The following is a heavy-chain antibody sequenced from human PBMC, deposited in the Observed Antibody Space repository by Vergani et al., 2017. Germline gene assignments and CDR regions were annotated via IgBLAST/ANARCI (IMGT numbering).Heavy chain of an antibody. Sequence: QVQLQESGPGLVKPSQTLSLTCTVSGGSISSGGYYWSWIRQHPGKGLEWIGYIYYSGSTYDNPSLKSRVTISVDTSKNQFALKLSAVTAADAAVYYCARWYREVRGVTHYFDYWGQGTLVTVSS. J-gene: IGHJ4*02. CDR3: ARWYREVRGVTHYFDY. CDR2: IYYSGST. D-gene: IGHD3-10*01. CDR1: GGSISSGGYY. V-gene: IGHV4-31*03.